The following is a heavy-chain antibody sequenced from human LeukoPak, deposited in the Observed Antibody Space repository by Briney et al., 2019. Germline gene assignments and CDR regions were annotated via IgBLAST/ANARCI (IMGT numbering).Heavy chain of an antibody. D-gene: IGHD4-23*01. Sequence: GGSLRLSCAASGFTFSSYEMHWVRQAPGKGLEWVSYISRSGSTIYYADSVKGRFTISRDNAKNSLYLQMNSLRAEDTAVYYCARDYGGSSPFDYWGQGTLVTVSS. CDR2: ISRSGSTI. V-gene: IGHV3-48*03. CDR3: ARDYGGSSPFDY. CDR1: GFTFSSYE. J-gene: IGHJ4*02.